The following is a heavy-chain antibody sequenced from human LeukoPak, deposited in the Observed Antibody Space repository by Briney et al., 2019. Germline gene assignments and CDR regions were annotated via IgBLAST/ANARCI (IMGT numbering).Heavy chain of an antibody. V-gene: IGHV4-39*07. CDR3: ARGRPYYYYYMDV. D-gene: IGHD6-6*01. CDR2: INHSGST. J-gene: IGHJ6*03. Sequence: PSETLSLTCTVSGGSISSSSYYWSWIRQPPGKGLEWIGEINHSGSTNYNPSLKSRVTISVDTSKNQFSLKLSSVTAADTAVYYCARGRPYYYYYMDVWGKGTTVTVSS. CDR1: GGSISSSSYY.